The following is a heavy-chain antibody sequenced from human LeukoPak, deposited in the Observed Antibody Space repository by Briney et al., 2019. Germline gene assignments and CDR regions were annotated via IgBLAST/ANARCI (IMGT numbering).Heavy chain of an antibody. V-gene: IGHV3-23*01. Sequence: GGSLRLSCAASGFIFNSYAMSWVRQGPGKGLEWVSAISGSGGSTYYADSVKGRFTISRDNSKNTLYLQMNSLRAEDTAVYYCAKDGGYSPYYFDYWGQGTLVTVSS. CDR1: GFIFNSYA. CDR3: AKDGGYSPYYFDY. J-gene: IGHJ4*02. D-gene: IGHD3-22*01. CDR2: ISGSGGST.